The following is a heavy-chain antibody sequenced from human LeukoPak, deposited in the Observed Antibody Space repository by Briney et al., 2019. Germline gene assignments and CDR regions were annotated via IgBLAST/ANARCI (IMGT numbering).Heavy chain of an antibody. V-gene: IGHV1-18*01. D-gene: IGHD3-22*01. CDR2: ISAYNGNT. Sequence: ASVKVSCKASGYTFTSYGISWVRQAPGQGLEWVGWISAYNGNTNYAQKLQGRVTMTTDTSTSTAYMELRSLRSDDTAVYYCARCPIDYYDSSGYEANWFDPWGQGTLVTVSS. CDR1: GYTFTSYG. J-gene: IGHJ5*02. CDR3: ARCPIDYYDSSGYEANWFDP.